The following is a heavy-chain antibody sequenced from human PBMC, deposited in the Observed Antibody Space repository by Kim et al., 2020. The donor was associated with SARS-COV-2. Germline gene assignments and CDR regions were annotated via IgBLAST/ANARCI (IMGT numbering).Heavy chain of an antibody. J-gene: IGHJ4*02. Sequence: DGSEKYSLDSVKGRFTISRDNAKQSLYLQMNRLRAEDTAVYYCARPQSGYWGQGTLVTVSS. CDR3: ARPQSGY. V-gene: IGHV3-7*01. CDR2: DGSEK. D-gene: IGHD3-3*01.